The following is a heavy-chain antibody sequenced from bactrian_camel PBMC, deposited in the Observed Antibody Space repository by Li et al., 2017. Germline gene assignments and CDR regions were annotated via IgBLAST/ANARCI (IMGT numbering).Heavy chain of an antibody. CDR2: INSNGDSTYEGTT. V-gene: IGHV3S31*01. Sequence: VQLVESGGGLVQPGGSLRLSCAASGFTFSSYAMRWVRRAPGKGLEWVSDINSNGDSTYEGTTYYSDSVKGRFTISRDNAENTLYLQLDSLKTEDTAMYYCAKSFRAVATYSAWTPGAKEPRSPSP. CDR1: GFTFSSYA. D-gene: IGHD7*01. J-gene: IGHJ7*01.